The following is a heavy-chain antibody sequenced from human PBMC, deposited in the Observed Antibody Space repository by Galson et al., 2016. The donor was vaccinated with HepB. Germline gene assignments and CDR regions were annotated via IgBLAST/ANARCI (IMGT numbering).Heavy chain of an antibody. D-gene: IGHD4-23*01. Sequence: VRQDLGKGLVWVSRINSDGTISNYADSVKGRFTISRDNAKNTLYLQMNSLRAEDTAVYFCVRDHSVVPTTAYNWFDPWGRGTLVTVSS. CDR2: INSDGTIS. V-gene: IGHV3-74*01. CDR3: VRDHSVVPTTAYNWFDP. J-gene: IGHJ5*02.